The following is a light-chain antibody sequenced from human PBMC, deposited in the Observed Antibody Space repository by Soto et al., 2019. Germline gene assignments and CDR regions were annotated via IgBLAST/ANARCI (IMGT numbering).Light chain of an antibody. CDR3: QQYNSYSQT. CDR1: QSVNNY. V-gene: IGKV3-11*01. CDR2: DAS. J-gene: IGKJ1*01. Sequence: EIVLTQSPATLSLSPGDAATLSFRASQSVNNYLGWYQQKPGQAPRLLIYDASNRAAGIPARFSGSGSGTEFTLTISSLQPDDFATYYCQQYNSYSQTFGQGTKVDIK.